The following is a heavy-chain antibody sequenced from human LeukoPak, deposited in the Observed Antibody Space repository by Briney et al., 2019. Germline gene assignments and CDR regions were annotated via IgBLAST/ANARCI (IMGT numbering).Heavy chain of an antibody. CDR3: AREEKYYDSSGYRSWCFDY. Sequence: GGSLRLSCAASGFTFSSYSMNWVRQAPGKGLEWVSSISSSSSYIYYADSMKGQFTISRDNAKNSLYLQMNSLRAEDTAVYYCAREEKYYDSSGYRSWCFDYWGQGTLVTVSS. J-gene: IGHJ4*02. CDR2: ISSSSSYI. D-gene: IGHD3-22*01. CDR1: GFTFSSYS. V-gene: IGHV3-21*01.